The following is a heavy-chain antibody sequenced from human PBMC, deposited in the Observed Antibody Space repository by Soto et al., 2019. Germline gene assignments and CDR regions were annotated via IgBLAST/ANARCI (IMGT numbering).Heavy chain of an antibody. D-gene: IGHD3-9*01. V-gene: IGHV3-74*01. CDR3: ARDPHPSDILPKFDP. Sequence: GGSLRLSCEASGFTLSIYWMHWVLQAPGKGLLWFSRINRDGSSTWYADSVRGRFTTSRDNAKNSLYLQMNSLRAEDTAVYYCARDPHPSDILPKFDPWGQGTLVTVYS. CDR1: GFTLSIYW. J-gene: IGHJ5*02. CDR2: INRDGSST.